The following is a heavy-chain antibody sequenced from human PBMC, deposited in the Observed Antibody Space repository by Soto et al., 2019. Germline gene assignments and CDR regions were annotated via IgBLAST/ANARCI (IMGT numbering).Heavy chain of an antibody. CDR2: IYWDDDK. J-gene: IGHJ4*02. CDR3: AHLSWAASGTRYYFDY. V-gene: IGHV2-5*02. CDR1: GFSFTTDGMG. Sequence: QITLKESGPTLVKPTQTLTLTCTFSGFSFTTDGMGVGWIRQPPGKALEWLALIYWDDDKRYSPSLKSRLTITKDAYRNQVVLTLTNMDTEEKATYYCAHLSWAASGTRYYFDYWGQGTLVTVSS. D-gene: IGHD6-13*01.